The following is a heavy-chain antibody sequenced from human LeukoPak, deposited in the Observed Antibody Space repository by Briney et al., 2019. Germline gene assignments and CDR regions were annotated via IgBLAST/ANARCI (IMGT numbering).Heavy chain of an antibody. Sequence: PGGSLRLSCAASGFTFSSYSINWVRQAPGKGLEWVSSISSSSSYIYYADSVKGRFTISRDNAKNSLHLQMNSLRAEDTAVYYCARDLFSAPDYWGQGTLVTVSS. CDR2: ISSSSSYI. J-gene: IGHJ4*02. D-gene: IGHD3-10*01. CDR3: ARDLFSAPDY. CDR1: GFTFSSYS. V-gene: IGHV3-21*01.